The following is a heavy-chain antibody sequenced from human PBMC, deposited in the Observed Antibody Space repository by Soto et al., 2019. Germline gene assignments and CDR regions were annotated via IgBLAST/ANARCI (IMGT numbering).Heavy chain of an antibody. V-gene: IGHV4-39*01. CDR1: GGSISSSSYY. Sequence: SSETLSLTCTVSGGSISSSSYYWGWIRQPPGKRQERIGSIYYSGSTYYNPSLKSRVTISVDTSKNQFSLKLSSVTAADTAVYYCARHLPVSSGWHYYYYGMDVWGQGTTVTVSS. CDR2: IYYSGST. J-gene: IGHJ6*02. D-gene: IGHD6-19*01. CDR3: ARHLPVSSGWHYYYYGMDV.